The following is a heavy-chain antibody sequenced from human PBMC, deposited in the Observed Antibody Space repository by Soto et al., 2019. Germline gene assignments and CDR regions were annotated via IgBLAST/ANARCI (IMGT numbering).Heavy chain of an antibody. V-gene: IGHV4-30-4*01. D-gene: IGHD3-3*01. Sequence: QVQLQESGPGLVKPSQTLSLTCTVSGGSISSGDYYWSWIRQPPGKGLEWIGYIYYSGSTYYNPSRKSRVTISVDTSKNQFSLKLSSVTAADTAVYYCARARYYDFWSGYYKSSWFDPWGQGTLVTVSS. CDR2: IYYSGST. CDR3: ARARYYDFWSGYYKSSWFDP. J-gene: IGHJ5*02. CDR1: GGSISSGDYY.